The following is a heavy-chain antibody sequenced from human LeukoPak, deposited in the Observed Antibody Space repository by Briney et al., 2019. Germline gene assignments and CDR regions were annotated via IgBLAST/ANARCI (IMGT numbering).Heavy chain of an antibody. CDR2: IYYSGST. Sequence: MASETLSLTCTVSGGSISSSSYYWGWIRQPPGKGLEWIGSIYYSGSTYYNPSLKSRVTISVDTSKNQFSLKLSSVTAADTAVYYCARLGPIVVVPAAPDYWGQGTLVTVSS. J-gene: IGHJ4*02. CDR3: ARLGPIVVVPAAPDY. D-gene: IGHD2-2*01. CDR1: GGSISSSSYY. V-gene: IGHV4-39*01.